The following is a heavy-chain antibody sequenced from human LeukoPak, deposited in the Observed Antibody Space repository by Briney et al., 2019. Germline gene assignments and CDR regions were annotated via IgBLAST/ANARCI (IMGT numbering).Heavy chain of an antibody. J-gene: IGHJ6*03. D-gene: IGHD4-17*01. CDR1: GGSFSGYY. V-gene: IGHV4-34*01. Sequence: SETLSLTCAVYGGSFSGYYWSWIRQPPGKGLEWIGEINHSGSTNYNPSLKSRVTISVDTSKNQFSLKLSPVTAADTAVYYCARAGTTVTTLGHYYYMDVWGKGTTVTVSS. CDR3: ARAGTTVTTLGHYYYMDV. CDR2: INHSGST.